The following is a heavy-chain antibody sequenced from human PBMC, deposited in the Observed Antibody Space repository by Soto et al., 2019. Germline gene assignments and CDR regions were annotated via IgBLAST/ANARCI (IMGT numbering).Heavy chain of an antibody. CDR1: AITFSSYG. Sequence: CLRFSCAASAITFSSYGTLWVRQAPGKGLEWVAVIWYDGSNKYYADSVKGRLTCSRDNSKNTLYLQMNSLCAEDTAVYYCAIERVRGTMVGATAYHNGLGVGGQGTTV. D-gene: IGHD1-26*01. J-gene: IGHJ6*02. CDR3: AIERVRGTMVGATAYHNGLGV. CDR2: IWYDGSNK. V-gene: IGHV3-33*01.